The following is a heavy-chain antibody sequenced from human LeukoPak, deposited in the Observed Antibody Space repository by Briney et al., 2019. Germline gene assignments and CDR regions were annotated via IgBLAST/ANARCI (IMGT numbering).Heavy chain of an antibody. J-gene: IGHJ4*02. V-gene: IGHV1-2*06. CDR3: ARSGFDS. CDR2: INPSSGVT. D-gene: IGHD1-26*01. Sequence: EASVKVSCKASGYTFTGYYIHWVRQAPGQGLEWMGRINPSSGVTYYVQKFEGRVTMTRDTSVSTVYMEVGNLTSDDTAMYFCARSGFDSWGQGTLVTVSS. CDR1: GYTFTGYY.